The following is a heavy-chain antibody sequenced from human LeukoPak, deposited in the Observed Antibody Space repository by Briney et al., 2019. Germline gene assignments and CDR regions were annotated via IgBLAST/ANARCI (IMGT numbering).Heavy chain of an antibody. CDR3: AKDLGGEGGSGFPGY. CDR2: ISGSGSDT. V-gene: IGHV3-23*01. J-gene: IGHJ4*02. CDR1: GFTFGSYA. D-gene: IGHD3-10*01. Sequence: GGSLRLSCAASGFTFGSYAMSWVRQPPGKGLEWVSAISGSGSDTYYADSVKGRFTISRDNSKSTLYLQMNSLRAEDTAIYYCAKDLGGEGGSGFPGYWGRGTLVTVSS.